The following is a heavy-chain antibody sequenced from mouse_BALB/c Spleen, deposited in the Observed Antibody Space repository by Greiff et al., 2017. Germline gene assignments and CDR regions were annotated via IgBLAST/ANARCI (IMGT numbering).Heavy chain of an antibody. J-gene: IGHJ1*01. Sequence: EVQLVESGGGLVQPGGSRKLSCAASGFTFSSFGMHWVRQAPEKGLEWVAYISSGSSTIYYADTVKGRFTISRDNPKNTLFLQMTSLRSEDTAMYYCARGGLPYWYFDVWGAGTTVTVSS. D-gene: IGHD2-4*01. V-gene: IGHV5-17*02. CDR2: ISSGSSTI. CDR1: GFTFSSFG. CDR3: ARGGLPYWYFDV.